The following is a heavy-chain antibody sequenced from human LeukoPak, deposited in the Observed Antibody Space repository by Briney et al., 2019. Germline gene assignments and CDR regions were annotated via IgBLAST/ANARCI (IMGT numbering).Heavy chain of an antibody. D-gene: IGHD4-17*01. J-gene: IGHJ6*02. CDR2: IYYSGTT. Sequence: SETLSLTCTVSGGSISYYYWSWIRQSPGKGLEWIGYIYYSGTTHYNPSLKSRDTISVDTSKNQFSLQLRTVTAADTAVYYCAREDPQTTVPEGMDVWGQGTTVTVSS. CDR1: GGSISYYY. V-gene: IGHV4-59*01. CDR3: AREDPQTTVPEGMDV.